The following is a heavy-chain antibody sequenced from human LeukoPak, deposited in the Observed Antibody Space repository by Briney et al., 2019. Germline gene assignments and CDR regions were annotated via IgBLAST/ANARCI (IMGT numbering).Heavy chain of an antibody. CDR3: ARQLWSGAFDI. Sequence: PSETLSLTCAVYGGSFSGYYWSWIRQPPGKGLEWIGEINHSGSTNYNPSLKSRVTISVDTSKNQFSLKLSSVTAADTAVYYCARQLWSGAFDIWGQGTMVTVSS. CDR1: GGSFSGYY. J-gene: IGHJ3*02. V-gene: IGHV4-34*01. D-gene: IGHD5-18*01. CDR2: INHSGST.